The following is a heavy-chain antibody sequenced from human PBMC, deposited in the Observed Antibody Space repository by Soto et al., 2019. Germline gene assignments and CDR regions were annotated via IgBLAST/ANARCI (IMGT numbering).Heavy chain of an antibody. J-gene: IGHJ5*02. V-gene: IGHV1-2*02. Sequence: ASVKVSCKASGYTFTGYYMHWVRQAPGQGLEWMGWINPNSGGTNYAQKFQGRVTMTRDTSISTAYMELGRLRSDDTAVYYCARGAYNWNRVVWFDPWGQGTLVTVSS. CDR1: GYTFTGYY. CDR2: INPNSGGT. CDR3: ARGAYNWNRVVWFDP. D-gene: IGHD1-20*01.